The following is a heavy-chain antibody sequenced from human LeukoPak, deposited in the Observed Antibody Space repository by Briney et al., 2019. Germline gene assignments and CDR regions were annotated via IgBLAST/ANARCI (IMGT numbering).Heavy chain of an antibody. D-gene: IGHD3-22*01. Sequence: GGSLRLSCAASGLTFSSYWMSWVRQAPGKGLHWVANIKQDGSEKYYVDSVKGRFTISRDNAKNSLYLQMNSLRAEDTAVYYCARTPNYYDSSGYYLTGFDPWGQGTLVTVSS. CDR1: GLTFSSYW. V-gene: IGHV3-7*01. CDR3: ARTPNYYDSSGYYLTGFDP. CDR2: IKQDGSEK. J-gene: IGHJ5*02.